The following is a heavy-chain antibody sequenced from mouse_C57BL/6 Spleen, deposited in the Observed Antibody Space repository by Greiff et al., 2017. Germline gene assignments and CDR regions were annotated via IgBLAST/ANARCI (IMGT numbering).Heavy chain of an antibody. Sequence: VQLQQSGAELVRPGASVTLSCKASGYTFTDYEMHWVKQTPVHGLEWIGAIDPETGGTAYNQKFKGKAILTAGKSSSTAYMELRSLTSEDSAVYYCTRRAPNYYGSREDFDYWGQGTTLTVSS. CDR2: IDPETGGT. D-gene: IGHD1-1*01. J-gene: IGHJ2*01. CDR3: TRRAPNYYGSREDFDY. CDR1: GYTFTDYE. V-gene: IGHV1-15*01.